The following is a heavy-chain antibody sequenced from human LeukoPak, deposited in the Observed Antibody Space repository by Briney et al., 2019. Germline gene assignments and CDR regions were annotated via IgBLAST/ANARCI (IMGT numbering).Heavy chain of an antibody. CDR1: GGSVSSGSYY. Sequence: SETLSLTCTVSGGSVSSGSYYWSWIRQPPRKELGWIGYIYYSGSTNYNPSLKSRVTISVDTSKNQFSLKLSSVTAADTAVYYCAREGAYYDILTGYSPDAFDIWGQGTMVTVSS. CDR2: IYYSGST. CDR3: AREGAYYDILTGYSPDAFDI. D-gene: IGHD3-9*01. J-gene: IGHJ3*02. V-gene: IGHV4-61*01.